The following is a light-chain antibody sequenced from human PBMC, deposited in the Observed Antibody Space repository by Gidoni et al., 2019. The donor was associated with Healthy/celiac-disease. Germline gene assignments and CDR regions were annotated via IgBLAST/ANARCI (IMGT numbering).Light chain of an antibody. J-gene: IGKJ1*01. V-gene: IGKV4-1*01. CDR2: WAS. CDR1: QSVLYSSNNKNY. CDR3: QQYYSTPWT. Sequence: DIVMTQSPDSLAVSLGERATINCKSSQSVLYSSNNKNYLAWYQQKPGQPPKLLIYWASTRESGVPYRFSGSGSGTDFTLTISSLQAEDVAVYYCQQYYSTPWTFXQXTKVXIK.